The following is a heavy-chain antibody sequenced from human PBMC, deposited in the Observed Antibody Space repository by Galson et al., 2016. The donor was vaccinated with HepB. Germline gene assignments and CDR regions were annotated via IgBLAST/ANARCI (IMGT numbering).Heavy chain of an antibody. D-gene: IGHD3-22*01. J-gene: IGHJ4*02. V-gene: IGHV3-48*03. CDR3: AREADFYDSTGYFPPFAY. Sequence: SLRLSCAGSGFTFSRYNMNWVRQAPGKGLEWLADIRISGSTVYYADSVKGRFTISRDNDKNSVYLQMDSLRDEDTAVYYCAREADFYDSTGYFPPFAYWGQGSLVTVSS. CDR2: IRISGSTV. CDR1: GFTFSRYN.